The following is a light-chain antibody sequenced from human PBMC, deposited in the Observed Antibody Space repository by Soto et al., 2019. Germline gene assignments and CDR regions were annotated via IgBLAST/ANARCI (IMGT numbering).Light chain of an antibody. V-gene: IGKV1-9*01. J-gene: IGKJ1*01. Sequence: IQLTQSPSSLSASVGDRVTITCRASQGISSYLAWYQQKPGKAPKLLIYAASTLQSGVPSRFSGSGSGTDFTLTISCLQSQDLATYYCQQYYSYPPTFXHATKVDIK. CDR1: QGISSY. CDR3: QQYYSYPPT. CDR2: AAS.